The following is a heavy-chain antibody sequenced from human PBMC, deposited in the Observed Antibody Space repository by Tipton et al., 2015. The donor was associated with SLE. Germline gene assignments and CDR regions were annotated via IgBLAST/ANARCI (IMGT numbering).Heavy chain of an antibody. CDR1: GFTFSFYH. CDR3: ARGEAYCSSTSCLTRYFDL. CDR2: ITTESSYM. J-gene: IGHJ2*01. Sequence: SLRLSCVASGFTFSFYHMTWVRQAPGKGLEWVSSITTESSYMYYADSVKGRFTISRDNAKNSLYLQMNSLRAEGTAAYYCARGEAYCSSTSCLTRYFDLWGRGTLVTVSS. V-gene: IGHV3-21*01. D-gene: IGHD2-2*01.